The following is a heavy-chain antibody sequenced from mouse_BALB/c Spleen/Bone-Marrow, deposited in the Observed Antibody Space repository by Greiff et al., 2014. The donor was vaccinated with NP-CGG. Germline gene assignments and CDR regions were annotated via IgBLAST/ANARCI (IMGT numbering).Heavy chain of an antibody. V-gene: IGHV4-2*02. J-gene: IGHJ4*01. CDR1: GFDFSRYW. Sequence: EVKLVESGGGLVQPGGSLNLSCAASGFDFSRYWMSWARQAPGKGQEWIGEINPGSSTINYTPSLKDKFIISRDNAKNTLYLQMSKVRSEDTALYYCARSAHYALDYWGQGTSVTVSS. CDR3: ARSAHYALDY. CDR2: INPGSSTI.